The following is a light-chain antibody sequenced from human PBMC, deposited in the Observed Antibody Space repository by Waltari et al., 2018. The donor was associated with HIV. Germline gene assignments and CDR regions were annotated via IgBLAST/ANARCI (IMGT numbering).Light chain of an antibody. CDR2: EVS. V-gene: IGLV2-14*01. Sequence: QSALTQPASVSGSPGQSITLSCTGTSSDIGPYKFVSWYQQHPGKAPKLMIYEVSNRPSGVSNRFSGSKFGNTASLTISGLQAEDEADYYCSSYTITSTYVFGTGTKVTVL. CDR1: SSDIGPYKF. CDR3: SSYTITSTYV. J-gene: IGLJ1*01.